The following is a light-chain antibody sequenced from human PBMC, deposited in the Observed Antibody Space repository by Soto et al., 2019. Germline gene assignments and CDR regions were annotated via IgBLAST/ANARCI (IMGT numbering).Light chain of an antibody. CDR3: QQSYRTPYT. V-gene: IGKV1-39*01. Sequence: DIQMTQSPSSLSASVGDRVTITCRASQGISTYLVWYQQRQGRALKLLIYDASSLLSGVPSRFSCSGSGTDFTLTISSLQPADFATYYCQQSYRTPYTFGQGTKLENK. J-gene: IGKJ2*01. CDR2: DAS. CDR1: QGISTY.